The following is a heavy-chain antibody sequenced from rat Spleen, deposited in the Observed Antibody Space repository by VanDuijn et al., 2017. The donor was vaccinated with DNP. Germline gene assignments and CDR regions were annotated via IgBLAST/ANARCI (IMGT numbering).Heavy chain of an antibody. CDR2: IVYDGSGS. Sequence: EVQLVESGGGLVQPGRSLKLSCAASGFTFSDYSMAWVRQAPKKGPEWVATIVYDGSGSYYGDSVTGRFTISRDNAKSNLYLQMDNLRSEDTATYYCVTHGSISSTSTGAMDVWGQGTSVTVSS. V-gene: IGHV5S10*01. CDR3: VTHGSISSTSTGAMDV. D-gene: IGHD1-5*01. CDR1: GFTFSDYS. J-gene: IGHJ4*01.